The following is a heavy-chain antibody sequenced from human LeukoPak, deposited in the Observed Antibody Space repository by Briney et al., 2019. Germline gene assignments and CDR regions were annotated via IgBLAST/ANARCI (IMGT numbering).Heavy chain of an antibody. CDR2: IYHSGST. Sequence: PSETLSLTCTVSGYSISSGYYWGWIRQPPGKGLEWIGSIYHSGSTYYNPSLKSRVTISVDTSKNQFSLKLSSVTAADTAVYYCARKGAGLPDPMGRKSFDYWGQRTLVTVSS. CDR3: ARKGAGLPDPMGRKSFDY. D-gene: IGHD3-10*01. V-gene: IGHV4-38-2*02. J-gene: IGHJ4*02. CDR1: GYSISSGYY.